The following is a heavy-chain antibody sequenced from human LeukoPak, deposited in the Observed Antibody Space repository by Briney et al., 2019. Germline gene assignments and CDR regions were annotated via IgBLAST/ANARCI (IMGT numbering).Heavy chain of an antibody. CDR1: GFTFSDYY. CDR2: ISSSGSTI. D-gene: IGHD2-15*01. J-gene: IGHJ4*02. V-gene: IGHV3-11*01. CDR3: ARAPVTSCRGAFCYPFDY. Sequence: PGGSLRLSCAASGFTFSDYYMSWIRQAPGKGLEWVSCISSSGSTIYYADSVRGRFTISRDNSKNTLYLQMNRLRVEDAAVYYCARAPVTSCRGAFCYPFDYWGQGTLVTVSS.